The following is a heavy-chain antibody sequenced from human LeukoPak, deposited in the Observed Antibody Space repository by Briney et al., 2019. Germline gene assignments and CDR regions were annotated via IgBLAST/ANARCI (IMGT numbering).Heavy chain of an antibody. D-gene: IGHD3-22*01. CDR1: GDSISSSRHS. CDR2: IYYRGST. CDR3: ARHAVVRVSGFSLADGNHFFEF. J-gene: IGHJ4*02. Sequence: PSETLSLTCTASGDSISSSRHSWGWIRQPPGKGLEGIGSIYYRGSTHYNPSLMSRVTISGDTSKSQFSLQLVFVTAAETDLYYRARHAVVRVSGFSLADGNHFFEFWGQGPLDSVSS. V-gene: IGHV4-39*01.